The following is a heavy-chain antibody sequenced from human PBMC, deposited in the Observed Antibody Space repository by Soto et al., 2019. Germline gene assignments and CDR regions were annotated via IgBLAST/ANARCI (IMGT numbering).Heavy chain of an antibody. V-gene: IGHV1-69*12. CDR2: IIPIFGTA. Sequence: QVQLVQSGAEVKKPGSSVKVSCKASGGTFSSYAISWVRQAPGQGLEWMGGIIPIFGTANYAQKFQGRVTITADEPTSKPYMELSSLRSEDTAVYYCARAMLRYFDWLPLSERAIFDYWGQGTLVTVSS. CDR3: ARAMLRYFDWLPLSERAIFDY. D-gene: IGHD3-9*01. J-gene: IGHJ4*02. CDR1: GGTFSSYA.